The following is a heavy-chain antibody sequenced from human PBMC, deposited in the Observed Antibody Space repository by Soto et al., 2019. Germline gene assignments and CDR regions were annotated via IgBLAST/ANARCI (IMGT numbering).Heavy chain of an antibody. J-gene: IGHJ6*02. CDR3: ARHQYSSGWYGRSDGMDV. Sequence: GESLKISCKGSGYSFTSYWIGWVRQMPGKGLEWMGIIYPGDSDTRYSPSFQGQVTISADKSIITAYLQWSSLLASDTVMYYFARHQYSSGWYGRSDGMDVWGQGTTVTAAS. CDR2: IYPGDSDT. V-gene: IGHV5-51*01. D-gene: IGHD6-19*01. CDR1: GYSFTSYW.